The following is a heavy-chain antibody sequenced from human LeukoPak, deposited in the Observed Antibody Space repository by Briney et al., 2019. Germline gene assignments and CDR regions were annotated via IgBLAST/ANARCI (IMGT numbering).Heavy chain of an antibody. CDR3: ARARYCTNGVCRSGFDY. CDR1: GGSISSYY. Sequence: PSKTLSLTRTVSGGSISSYYWSWIRQPPGKGLEWIGYIYYSGSTNYNPSLKSRVTISVDTSKNQFSLKLSSVTAADTAVYYCARARYCTNGVCRSGFDYWGQGTLVTVSS. V-gene: IGHV4-59*01. CDR2: IYYSGST. J-gene: IGHJ4*02. D-gene: IGHD2-8*01.